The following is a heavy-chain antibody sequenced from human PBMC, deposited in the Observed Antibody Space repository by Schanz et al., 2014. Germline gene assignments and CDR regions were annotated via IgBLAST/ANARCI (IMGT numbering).Heavy chain of an antibody. CDR2: IRFDGSDK. CDR3: AKIRYDSSGYYLPYYGMDV. D-gene: IGHD3-22*01. CDR1: GFTFSSYG. Sequence: QVQLVESGGGVVQPGGSLRLSCAASGFTFSSYGMHWVRQAPGKGLEWVTFIRFDGSDKYYADSVKGRFSIPRDNSKNTLYLQMNSLRAEDTAVYYCAKIRYDSSGYYLPYYGMDVWGQGTTVTVSS. J-gene: IGHJ6*02. V-gene: IGHV3-30*02.